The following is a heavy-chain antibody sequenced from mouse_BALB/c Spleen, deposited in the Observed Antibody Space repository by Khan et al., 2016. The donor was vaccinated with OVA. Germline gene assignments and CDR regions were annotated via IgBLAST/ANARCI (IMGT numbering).Heavy chain of an antibody. Sequence: VQLQQSGAELVNPGASVNLSCKASGYTLTSYWMHWVKQRPGQGLEWIGEINPSNGRTNYNEKFKSKATLTVAKSSSTAYMQLSSPTSEDSAVYYCARLRINFDYWGQGTTLTVSS. CDR2: INPSNGRT. J-gene: IGHJ2*01. CDR3: ARLRINFDY. CDR1: GYTLTSYW. V-gene: IGHV1S81*02. D-gene: IGHD1-1*01.